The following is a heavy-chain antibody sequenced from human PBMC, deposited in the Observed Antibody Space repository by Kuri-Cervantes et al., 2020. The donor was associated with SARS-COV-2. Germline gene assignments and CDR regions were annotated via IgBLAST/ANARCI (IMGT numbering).Heavy chain of an antibody. CDR1: GFTFSSFA. D-gene: IGHD6-19*01. CDR3: AKDHTVAGPWGAFDI. CDR2: ITDEGADT. V-gene: IGHV3-23*01. Sequence: GGSLRLSCAGSGFTFSSFAMAWVRQAPGKGLEWISDITDEGADTYFADSVKGRFTISRDNAKNSLYLQMNSLRAEDTALYYCAKDHTVAGPWGAFDIWGQGTMVTVSS. J-gene: IGHJ3*02.